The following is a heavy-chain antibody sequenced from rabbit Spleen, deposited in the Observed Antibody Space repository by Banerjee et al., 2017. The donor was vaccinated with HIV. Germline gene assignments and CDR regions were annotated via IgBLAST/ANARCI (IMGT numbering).Heavy chain of an antibody. J-gene: IGHJ3*01. CDR3: ARDTGSSFSTYGMDL. Sequence: QEQLVESGGGLVKPGASLTLTCIASGVSFSGSSYMCWVRQAPGKGLEWIGCINTATAKAVYASWAKGRFTISKTSSTTVTLQMTSLTVADTAAYFCARDTGSSFSTYGMDLWGQGTLVTVS. D-gene: IGHD8-1*01. CDR1: GVSFSGSSY. V-gene: IGHV1S45*01. CDR2: INTATAKA.